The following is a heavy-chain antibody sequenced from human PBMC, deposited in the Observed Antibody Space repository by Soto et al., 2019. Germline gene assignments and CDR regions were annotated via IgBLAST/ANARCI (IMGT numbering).Heavy chain of an antibody. V-gene: IGHV1-69*13. J-gene: IGHJ6*02. D-gene: IGHD4-4*01. Sequence: SVKVSCNASVGTFSSYAISCVRQAPGQGLEWMGGIIPIFGTANYAQKFQGRVTITADESTSTAYMELSSLRSEDTAVYYCARDRTNYSKSHYYYYGMDVWGQGTTVTVSS. CDR3: ARDRTNYSKSHYYYYGMDV. CDR1: VGTFSSYA. CDR2: IIPIFGTA.